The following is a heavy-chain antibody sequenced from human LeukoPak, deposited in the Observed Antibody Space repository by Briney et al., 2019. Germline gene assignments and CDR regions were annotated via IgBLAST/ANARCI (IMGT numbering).Heavy chain of an antibody. Sequence: ASVKVSCKASGYTFTNYALHWVRQAPGQRVEWMGWINAGNGDTKYSQKFQGRVTITRDTSASTAYMELSSLRSEDTAVYHCASGYCSTTSCQYYFDYWGQGTLVTVSS. D-gene: IGHD2-2*01. CDR2: INAGNGDT. V-gene: IGHV1-3*01. CDR1: GYTFTNYA. J-gene: IGHJ4*02. CDR3: ASGYCSTTSCQYYFDY.